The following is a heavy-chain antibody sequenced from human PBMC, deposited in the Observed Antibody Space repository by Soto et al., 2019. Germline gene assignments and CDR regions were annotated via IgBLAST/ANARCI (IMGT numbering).Heavy chain of an antibody. CDR3: ARECSSSWYYDY. Sequence: GGSLRLSCAASGFTFSSYAMHWVRQAPGKGLEWVAVISYDGSNKYYADSVKGRFTISRDNSKNTLYLQMNSLRAEDTAVYYCARECSSSWYYDYWGQGTLVTVSS. D-gene: IGHD6-13*01. V-gene: IGHV3-30-3*01. J-gene: IGHJ4*02. CDR2: ISYDGSNK. CDR1: GFTFSSYA.